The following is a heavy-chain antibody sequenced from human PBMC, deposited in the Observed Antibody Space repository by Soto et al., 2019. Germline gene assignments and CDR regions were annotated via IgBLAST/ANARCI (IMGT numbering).Heavy chain of an antibody. Sequence: GGSLRLSCAASGFTFRSHGMHWVRQAPGMGLEWVAGLSSDGSNKFYEDSVKGRLTISRDNSKNTLYLQVNSLRVEDTAVYYCAKVLCCGSCHLDHLYSWGQGTLVTVSS. V-gene: IGHV3-30*18. CDR3: AKVLCCGSCHLDHLYS. D-gene: IGHD2-15*01. CDR1: GFTFRSHG. J-gene: IGHJ4*02. CDR2: LSSDGSNK.